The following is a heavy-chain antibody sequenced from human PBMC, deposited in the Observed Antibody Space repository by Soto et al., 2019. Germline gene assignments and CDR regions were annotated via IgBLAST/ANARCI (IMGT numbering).Heavy chain of an antibody. CDR1: GFTFSDYA. V-gene: IGHV3-33*01. CDR3: ARDRYKWNYVGNGMDV. Sequence: QVQLVESGGGVVQPGRSLRLSCVVSGFTFSDYAIHWVRQAPGKGLDWVAVIWYDGSNKYYANSVKGRFTISRDNSKNTLYLQMNSLRAEDTAVYYCARDRYKWNYVGNGMDVWGQGTTVTVSS. CDR2: IWYDGSNK. J-gene: IGHJ6*02. D-gene: IGHD1-7*01.